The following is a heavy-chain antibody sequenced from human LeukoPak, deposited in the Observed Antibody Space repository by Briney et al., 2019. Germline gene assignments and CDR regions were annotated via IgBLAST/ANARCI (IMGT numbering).Heavy chain of an antibody. V-gene: IGHV3-20*04. CDR3: AREDYDSSGYYYIYYLEY. Sequence: GGSLRLSCAASGFTFDAYGMSWVRQAPGKGLEWVSGLNWNGGRTGYADSVKGRFTISRDNAKNSLYLQMNSLRAEDTALYYCAREDYDSSGYYYIYYLEYWGQGTPVTVSS. D-gene: IGHD3-22*01. CDR2: LNWNGGRT. J-gene: IGHJ4*02. CDR1: GFTFDAYG.